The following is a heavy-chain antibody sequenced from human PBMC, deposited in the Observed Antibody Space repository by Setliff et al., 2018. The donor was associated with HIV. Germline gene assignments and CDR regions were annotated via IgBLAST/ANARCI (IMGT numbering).Heavy chain of an antibody. J-gene: IGHJ4*02. CDR3: ARDGGDGSGYYYADY. CDR1: GYTFARNQ. V-gene: IGHV1-46*01. D-gene: IGHD3-22*01. CDR2: INPSGGSA. Sequence: ASVKVSCKASGYTFARNQIHWVRQAPGQGLEWMGIINPSGGSAAYAEKFRGRVTMTSDTSTNTVYMELRSLRSEETAVFYCARDGGDGSGYYYADYWGQGTLVTVSS.